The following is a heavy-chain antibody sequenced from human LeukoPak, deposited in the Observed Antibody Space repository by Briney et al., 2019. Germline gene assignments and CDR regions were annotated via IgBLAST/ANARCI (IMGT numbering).Heavy chain of an antibody. CDR2: INPNSGGT. J-gene: IGHJ6*02. Sequence: GASVKLSCKASGYTFTGYTMHWVRQAPGQGLEWVGWINPNSGGTNYAQKFQGRVTMTRDTSTSTAYMELSSLRSDDTAVYYCARGQDGMDVWGQGTTVTVSS. CDR1: GYTFTGYT. V-gene: IGHV1-2*02. CDR3: ARGQDGMDV.